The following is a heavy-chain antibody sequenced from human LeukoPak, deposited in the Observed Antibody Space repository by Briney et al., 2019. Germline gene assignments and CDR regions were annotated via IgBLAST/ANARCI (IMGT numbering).Heavy chain of an antibody. CDR3: ARDAIVVVTPHRSFDY. V-gene: IGHV4-38-2*02. CDR2: IYHSGST. J-gene: IGHJ4*02. D-gene: IGHD3-22*01. Sequence: PSEPLSLTCTVSNCSISSDYYWGWIWQPPGKGLEWIGSIYHSGSTYYSPSLKSRVTISLDTSKNQFSLKLNSVTAADTAVYYCARDAIVVVTPHRSFDYWGQGTLVTVSS. CDR1: NCSISSDYY.